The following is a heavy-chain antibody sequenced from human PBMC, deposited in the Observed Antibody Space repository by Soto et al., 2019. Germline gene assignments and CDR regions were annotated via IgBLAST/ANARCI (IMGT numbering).Heavy chain of an antibody. D-gene: IGHD1-1*01. CDR2: ISPSGGTT. Sequence: GGSLRLSCAASGFTFSTYDMNWVRQAPGKGLEWVSGISPSGGTTYYADSVKGRFTISRDNSRNTLYLQIIRLRVEDTAVYYCAPRHTGTTWVDSWGPEPWSPSPQ. J-gene: IGHJ5*01. V-gene: IGHV3-23*01. CDR1: GFTFSTYD. CDR3: APRHTGTTWVDS.